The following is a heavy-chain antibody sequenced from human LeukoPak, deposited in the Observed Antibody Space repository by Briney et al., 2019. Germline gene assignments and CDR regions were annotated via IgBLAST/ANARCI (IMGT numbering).Heavy chain of an antibody. Sequence: GGSLRLSCAAAGFTFNDYCMSWIRQAPGKWRGWVSYINIGGTNTHYADSVKGRFTISRDNAQKSLYLEMNNLRAEDTAVYYCATDGAGFDTWGQGVLVTVSS. V-gene: IGHV3-11*01. CDR2: INIGGTNT. J-gene: IGHJ5*02. CDR1: GFTFNDYC. CDR3: ATDGAGFDT.